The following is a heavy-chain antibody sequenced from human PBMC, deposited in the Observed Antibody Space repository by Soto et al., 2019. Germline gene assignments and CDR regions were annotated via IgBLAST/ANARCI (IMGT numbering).Heavy chain of an antibody. CDR1: GFTFSGSA. V-gene: IGHV3-73*01. J-gene: IGHJ6*02. CDR2: IRSKANSYAT. D-gene: IGHD1-26*01. Sequence: GGSLRLSCAASGFTFSGSAMHWVRQASGKGLGWVGRIRSKANSYATACAASVKGRFTISRDDSKNTAYLQMNSLKTEDTAVYYCTRHTLYSGSNWGYYYYGMDVWGQGTTVTAP. CDR3: TRHTLYSGSNWGYYYYGMDV.